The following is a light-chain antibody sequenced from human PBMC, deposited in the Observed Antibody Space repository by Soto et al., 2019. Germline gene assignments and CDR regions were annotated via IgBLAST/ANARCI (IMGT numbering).Light chain of an antibody. CDR1: SGHSNYA. V-gene: IGLV4-69*01. CDR3: QTWGTGWV. Sequence: LTQSPSASASLGASVKLTCTLTSGHSNYAIAWHQQQPEKGPRYLMRVNSDGSHIKGDGIPDRFSGSSSGAERYLTISSLQSEDEADYYCQTWGTGWVFGGGTKVTVL. CDR2: VNSDGSH. J-gene: IGLJ3*02.